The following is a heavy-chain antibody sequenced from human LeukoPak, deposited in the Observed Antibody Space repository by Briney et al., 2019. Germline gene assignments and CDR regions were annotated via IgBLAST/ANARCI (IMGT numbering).Heavy chain of an antibody. V-gene: IGHV4-34*01. Sequence: SETLSLTCAVYGGSFSGYYRSWIRQPPGKGLEWIGEINHSGSTNYNPSLKSRVTISVDTSKNQFSLKLSSVTAADTAVYYCARQRGYYYGSGTPRAAFDIWGQGTMVTVSS. J-gene: IGHJ3*02. CDR3: ARQRGYYYGSGTPRAAFDI. CDR1: GGSFSGYY. CDR2: INHSGST. D-gene: IGHD3-10*01.